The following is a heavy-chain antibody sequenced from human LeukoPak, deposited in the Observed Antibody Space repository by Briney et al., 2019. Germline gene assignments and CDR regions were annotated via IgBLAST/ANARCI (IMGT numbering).Heavy chain of an antibody. D-gene: IGHD5-24*01. CDR1: GFTFSSYG. CDR3: ARGGDGYNGMFLDY. CDR2: ISSSSSYI. Sequence: GGSLRLSCAASGFTFSSYGMNWVRQAPGKGLKWVSSISSSSSYIYYADSVKGRFTISRDNAKNSLYLQMNSLRAEDTAVYYCARGGDGYNGMFLDYWGQGTLVTVSS. J-gene: IGHJ4*02. V-gene: IGHV3-21*01.